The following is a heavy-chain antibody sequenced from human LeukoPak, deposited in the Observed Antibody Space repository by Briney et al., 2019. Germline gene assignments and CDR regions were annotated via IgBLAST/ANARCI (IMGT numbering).Heavy chain of an antibody. V-gene: IGHV4-59*11. CDR1: GGSISSHY. D-gene: IGHD6-13*01. J-gene: IGHJ4*02. CDR2: IYYSGST. CDR3: ARGGSGQQLAGAGFDY. Sequence: SETLSLTCTVSGGSISSHYWSWIRQPPGKGLEWIGHIYYSGSTNYNPSLKSRVTISVDTSKNQFSLKLSSVTAADTAVYYCARGGSGQQLAGAGFDYWGQGTLVTVSS.